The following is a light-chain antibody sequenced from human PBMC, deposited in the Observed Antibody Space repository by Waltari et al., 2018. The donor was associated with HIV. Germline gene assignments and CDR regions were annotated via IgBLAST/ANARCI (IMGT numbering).Light chain of an antibody. V-gene: IGKV4-1*01. Sequence: DIVMTQSPDSLAVSLGERATIHCNSSPNLLYSSNNKNFLAWYQQKPGQPPYLLIYWASARESGVPDRFSGSGSGTHFTLTINSLQAEDVAVYYCQQYYSSPLTFGGGTKVEI. CDR2: WAS. J-gene: IGKJ4*01. CDR1: PNLLYSSNNKNF. CDR3: QQYYSSPLT.